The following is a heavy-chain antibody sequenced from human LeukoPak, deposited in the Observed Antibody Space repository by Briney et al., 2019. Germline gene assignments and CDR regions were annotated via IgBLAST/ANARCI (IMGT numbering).Heavy chain of an antibody. CDR2: NYYSGST. CDR1: GGSISSYY. Sequence: SETLSLTCTVSGGSISSYYWSWIRQPPGKGLEWIGYNYYSGSTNYNPSLKSRVTISVDTSKNQFSLKLSSVTAADTAVYYCARGSYGDVVDYWGQGALVTVSS. CDR3: ARGSYGDVVDY. D-gene: IGHD4-17*01. V-gene: IGHV4-59*08. J-gene: IGHJ4*02.